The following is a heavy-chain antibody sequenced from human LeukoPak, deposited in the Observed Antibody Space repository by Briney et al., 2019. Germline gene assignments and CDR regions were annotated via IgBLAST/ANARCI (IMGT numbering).Heavy chain of an antibody. J-gene: IGHJ4*02. D-gene: IGHD3-10*01. CDR3: ARSLRSSRITMVRENYYFDY. Sequence: SETLSLTCTVSGGSISSYYWRWIRQPPGKGLEWIGYIYYSGSTNYNPSLKSRVTISVDTSKNQFSLKLSSVTAADTAVYYGARSLRSSRITMVRENYYFDYWGQGTLVTVSS. CDR1: GGSISSYY. CDR2: IYYSGST. V-gene: IGHV4-59*01.